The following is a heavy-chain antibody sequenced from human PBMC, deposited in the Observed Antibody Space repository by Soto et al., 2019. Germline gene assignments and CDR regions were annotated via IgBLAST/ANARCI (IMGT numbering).Heavy chain of an antibody. J-gene: IGHJ3*01. D-gene: IGHD2-2*01. CDR2: IIPMVTVT. CDR1: GGTFNTYT. CDR3: SIGSWSAETFDV. Sequence: SVKVSCKAAGGTFNTYTLIWVRQAPGHGLEWMGRIIPMVTVTNSAQKFQGRLTLTADKSTGTAFMELTSLRSDDTAVYYCSIGSWSAETFDVWGQGTMVTVSS. V-gene: IGHV1-69*02.